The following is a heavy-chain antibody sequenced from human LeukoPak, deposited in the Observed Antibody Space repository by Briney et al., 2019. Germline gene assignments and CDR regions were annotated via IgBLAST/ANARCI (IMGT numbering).Heavy chain of an antibody. V-gene: IGHV3-48*03. CDR1: GFTFSSYE. Sequence: PGGSLRLSCAASGFTFSSYEMNWVRQAPGKGLEWVSYISSSGSTIYYADSVKGRFTISRDNAKNSLYLQMNSLRAEDTAVYYCVKVAKYYYGSETYYFFEHWGQGTPVTASS. J-gene: IGHJ4*02. CDR3: VKVAKYYYGSETYYFFEH. CDR2: ISSSGSTI. D-gene: IGHD3-10*01.